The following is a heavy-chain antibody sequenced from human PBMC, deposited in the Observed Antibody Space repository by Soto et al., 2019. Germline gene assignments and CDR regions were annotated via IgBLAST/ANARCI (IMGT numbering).Heavy chain of an antibody. CDR1: GGTYSSYA. CDR3: ARDSGAYCGGDRYHHDAFDI. Sequence: QVQLVQSGAEVKKPGSSVKVSCKASGGTYSSYAISWVRQAPGQGLEWMGGIIPIFGTANYAQKFQGRVTITADESTSTAYMELSSLRSEDTAVYYCARDSGAYCGGDRYHHDAFDIWGQGTMVTVSS. J-gene: IGHJ3*02. V-gene: IGHV1-69*01. CDR2: IIPIFGTA. D-gene: IGHD2-21*02.